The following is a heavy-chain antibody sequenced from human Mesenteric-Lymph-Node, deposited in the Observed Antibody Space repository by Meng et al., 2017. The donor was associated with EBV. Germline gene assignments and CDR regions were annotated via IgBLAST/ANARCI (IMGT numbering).Heavy chain of an antibody. V-gene: IGHV4-4*02. CDR3: ARGCRFDYYGSLPLFGY. CDR2: INHSGST. D-gene: IGHD3-10*01. CDR1: GGSISSSNW. Sequence: QGPAPEPGPGLGTPSGPLLPPRDVFGGSISSSNWWSWVRQPPGKGLEWIGEINHSGSTNYNPSLKSRVTISVDTSKNQFSLKLNSVTAADTAVYYCARGCRFDYYGSLPLFGYWGQGTLVTVSS. J-gene: IGHJ4*02.